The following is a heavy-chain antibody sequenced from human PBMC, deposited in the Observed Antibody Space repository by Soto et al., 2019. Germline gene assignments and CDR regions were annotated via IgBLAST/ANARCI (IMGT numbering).Heavy chain of an antibody. CDR2: ISAYNGDT. J-gene: IGHJ4*02. CDR1: GYTFTSYG. V-gene: IGHV1-18*01. CDR3: ARDSVPGGYSYGFDY. D-gene: IGHD5-18*01. Sequence: ASVKVSCKASGYTFTSYGISWVRQAPGQGLEWMGWISAYNGDTNYAQKLQGRVTMTTDTSTSTAYMELRSLRSDDTAVYYCARDSVPGGYSYGFDYWGQGTLVTVSS.